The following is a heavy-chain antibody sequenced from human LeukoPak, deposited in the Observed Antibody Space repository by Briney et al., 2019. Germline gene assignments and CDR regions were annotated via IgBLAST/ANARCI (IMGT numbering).Heavy chain of an antibody. D-gene: IGHD6-13*01. Sequence: SETLSLTCTVSGGSISSYYWTWIRQPAGKGLEWIGRIYPSGSTNYNPSLKSRVTMSVDTSKNQFSLKLSSVTAADTAVYYCARVLFPGSSLGYYFDYWGQGTLVTVSS. CDR3: ARVLFPGSSLGYYFDY. J-gene: IGHJ4*02. V-gene: IGHV4-4*07. CDR2: IYPSGST. CDR1: GGSISSYY.